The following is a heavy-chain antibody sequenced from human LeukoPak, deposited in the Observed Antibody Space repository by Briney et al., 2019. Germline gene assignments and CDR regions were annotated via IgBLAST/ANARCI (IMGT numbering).Heavy chain of an antibody. CDR3: AKGGKWDVTPFDY. CDR2: ISGGGGST. D-gene: IGHD1-26*01. CDR1: GFTFTSYS. Sequence: PGGSLRLSCAASGFTFTSYSMNWVRQASGKGLEWVSTISGGGGSTYYADSVKGRFTISRDNSKNTLYLQVNSLRAEDTAVYYCAKGGKWDVTPFDYWGQGTLVTVS. J-gene: IGHJ4*02. V-gene: IGHV3-23*01.